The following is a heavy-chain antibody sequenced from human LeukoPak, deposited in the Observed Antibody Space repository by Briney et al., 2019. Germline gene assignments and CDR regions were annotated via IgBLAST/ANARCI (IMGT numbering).Heavy chain of an antibody. CDR2: IYTSGST. V-gene: IGHV4-61*02. J-gene: IGHJ4*02. CDR1: DGSISSGSYN. D-gene: IGHD3-22*01. CDR3: ASAIDYYDSSGYLD. Sequence: SETLSLPCTVSDGSISSGSYNWSWIRQHAGKGLEWNGRIYTSGSTNYNPSLKSRVTISVDTSKNQFSLKLSSVTAADTAVYYCASAIDYYDSSGYLDWGQGTLVTVSS.